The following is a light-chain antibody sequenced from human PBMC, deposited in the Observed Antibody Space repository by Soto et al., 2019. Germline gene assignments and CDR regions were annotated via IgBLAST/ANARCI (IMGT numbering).Light chain of an antibody. CDR2: DVS. J-gene: IGLJ1*01. V-gene: IGLV2-11*01. Sequence: QSALTQPRSVSGSPGQSVTISCTGTSSDVGVYNFVSWYQPHPGKAPKVMIYDVSERPSGVPDRFSGSKSGNTASLTISGLQAEDEADYYCCSYAGSPRYVFGTGTKVTVL. CDR3: CSYAGSPRYV. CDR1: SSDVGVYNF.